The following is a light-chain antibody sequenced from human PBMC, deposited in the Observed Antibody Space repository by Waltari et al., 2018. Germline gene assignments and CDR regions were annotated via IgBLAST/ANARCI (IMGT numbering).Light chain of an antibody. CDR1: QSISTY. V-gene: IGKV1-39*01. Sequence: DIQMTQSPSSLSASVGDRVTITCRASQSISTYLNWYQFKPGKAPNLLIYASSNLQTGVPSRFSGSGSGTDFTLTISSLQPEDFATYYCQQSYTTPRTFGQGTKLEIK. CDR2: ASS. J-gene: IGKJ2*01. CDR3: QQSYTTPRT.